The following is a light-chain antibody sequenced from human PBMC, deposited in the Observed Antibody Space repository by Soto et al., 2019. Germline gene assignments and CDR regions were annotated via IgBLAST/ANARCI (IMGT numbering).Light chain of an antibody. Sequence: DRQMTQSPSSLSASVGDRVVVTCRADQGIRSEFNWYQLKPGKATKLLIIAATSLQSGVQSRSSGSGSGTDFTLTITSLQPEDFGTYFWQHSHMTPVTFGGGSKV. CDR2: AAT. CDR1: QGIRSE. J-gene: IGKJ4*01. V-gene: IGKV1-39*01. CDR3: QHSHMTPVT.